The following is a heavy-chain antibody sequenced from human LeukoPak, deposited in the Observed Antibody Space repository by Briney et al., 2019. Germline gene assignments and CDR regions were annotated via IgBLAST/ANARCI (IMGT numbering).Heavy chain of an antibody. CDR1: GYIFTKYG. V-gene: IGHV1-18*01. CDR2: ISAYDGYT. D-gene: IGHD2-2*01. J-gene: IGHJ4*02. Sequence: ASVKISCKASGYIFTKYGFTWVRQAPGQGLEWMGWISAYDGYTTHAQKFQGRVTMTTNSSTTTAYMELRSLRSDDTAVYYCARSLLIPQLPGADYWGQGTLVTVSS. CDR3: ARSLLIPQLPGADY.